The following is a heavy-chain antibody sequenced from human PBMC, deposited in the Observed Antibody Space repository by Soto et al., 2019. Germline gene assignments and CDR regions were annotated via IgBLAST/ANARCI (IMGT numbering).Heavy chain of an antibody. V-gene: IGHV4-30-2*01. CDR1: GGSISSGGYS. CDR3: DRGCLQFWGSYFDY. CDR2: IYHSGST. D-gene: IGHD3-16*01. J-gene: IGHJ4*02. Sequence: SETLSLTCAVSGGSISSGGYSWSWIRQPPGKGLEWIGYIYHSGSTYYNPSLKSRVTISVDRSKNKFSLKLSSVTAADTAVYYCDRGCLQFWGSYFDYWGQETLVTVYS.